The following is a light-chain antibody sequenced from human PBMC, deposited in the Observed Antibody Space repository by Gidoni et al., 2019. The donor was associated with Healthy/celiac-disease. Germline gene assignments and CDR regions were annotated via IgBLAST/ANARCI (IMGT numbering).Light chain of an antibody. CDR1: SGSIASNY. J-gene: IGLJ3*02. CDR2: QDN. CDR3: QSYDSSNQV. V-gene: IGLV6-57*04. Sequence: NFMLTQPHSVSESPGKTVTISCIRSSGSIASNYVQWYQQRLGSAPTTVIYQDNQRPSGVPDRFSGSIDSSSNTASLTISGLKAEDEADYYCQSYDSSNQVFGGGTKLTVL.